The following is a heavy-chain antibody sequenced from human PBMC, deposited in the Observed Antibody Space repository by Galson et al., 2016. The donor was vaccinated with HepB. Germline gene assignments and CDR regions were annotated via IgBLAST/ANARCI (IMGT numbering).Heavy chain of an antibody. J-gene: IGHJ4*02. D-gene: IGHD1-26*01. V-gene: IGHV1-46*01. CDR2: INPSGGDA. CDR3: ARESGAYYIHSDY. CDR1: GYTFITYY. Sequence: SVKVSCKASGYTFITYYMHWVRQAPGQGPEWMGIINPSGGDATYAQRFQGRLTLTRDSSTSTFYLELSSLSFEDTAGYSCARESGAYYIHSDYWGQGTLVTVSS.